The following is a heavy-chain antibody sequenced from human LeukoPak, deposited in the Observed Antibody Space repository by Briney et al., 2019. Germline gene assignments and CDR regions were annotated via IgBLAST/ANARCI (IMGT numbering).Heavy chain of an antibody. CDR2: IYPGYSAT. CDR3: ARRSSGWSD. D-gene: IGHD6-19*01. Sequence: GAHLKISCKGSGYSLTTYWIGWVRQMPGKGLEWMGIIYPGYSATRYSPSFQGQVTISADKSISTAYLQWSSLKASDTAMYYCARRSSGWSDWGQGTLVTVSS. V-gene: IGHV5-51*01. J-gene: IGHJ4*02. CDR1: GYSLTTYW.